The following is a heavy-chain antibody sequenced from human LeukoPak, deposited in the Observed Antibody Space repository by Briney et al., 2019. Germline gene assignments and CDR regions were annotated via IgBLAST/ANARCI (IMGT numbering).Heavy chain of an antibody. CDR3: ARDLSLVVPAAIGGDYYYYGMDV. D-gene: IGHD2-2*01. J-gene: IGHJ6*02. CDR1: GYTFTSYG. Sequence: ASVKVSCKASGYTFTSYGISWVRQAPGQGLEWMGWISAYNGNTNYAQKLQGRVTTTTDTSTSTAYMELRSLRSDDTAVYYCARDLSLVVPAAIGGDYYYYGMDVWGQGTTVTVSS. V-gene: IGHV1-18*01. CDR2: ISAYNGNT.